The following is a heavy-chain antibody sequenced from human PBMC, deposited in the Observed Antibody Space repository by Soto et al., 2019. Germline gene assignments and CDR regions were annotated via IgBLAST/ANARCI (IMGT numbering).Heavy chain of an antibody. D-gene: IGHD2-8*01. CDR2: ISSSSSTI. CDR1: GFTFSSYS. J-gene: IGHJ4*02. Sequence: GGSLRLSCAASGFTFSSYSMNWVRQAPGKGLEWVSYISSSSSTIYYADSVKGRFTISRDNAKNSLYLQMNSLRAEDTAVYYCARSRGLMVYAITGETDYWGQGTLVTVSS. V-gene: IGHV3-48*01. CDR3: ARSRGLMVYAITGETDY.